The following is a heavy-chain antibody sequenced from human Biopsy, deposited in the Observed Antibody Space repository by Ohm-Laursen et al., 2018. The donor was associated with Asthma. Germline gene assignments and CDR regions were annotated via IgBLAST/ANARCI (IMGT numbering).Heavy chain of an antibody. V-gene: IGHV3-30*18. CDR2: ISYDGSTK. Sequence: SLRLSCSASGFSFSEFVMHWVRQAPGKGLEWVAVISYDGSTKYYADSVKGRFTISRDNSKNTLYLQMNSLRAEDTAVYYCAKDTEGRYDFWSGLSYNYYGMDVWGQGTTVTVSS. CDR3: AKDTEGRYDFWSGLSYNYYGMDV. CDR1: GFSFSEFV. D-gene: IGHD3-3*01. J-gene: IGHJ6*02.